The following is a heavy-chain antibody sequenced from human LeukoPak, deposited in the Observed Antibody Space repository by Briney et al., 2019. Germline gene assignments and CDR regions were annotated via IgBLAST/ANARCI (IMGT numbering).Heavy chain of an antibody. V-gene: IGHV4-59*08. Sequence: SETLSLTCNVSDDSIGDKYWSWIRQPPGKGLEWIGYIYYSGSTNYNPSLKSRVTISVDTSKNQFSLKLSSVTAADTAVYYCARGAELSPFDYWGQGTLVTVSS. D-gene: IGHD1-26*01. CDR3: ARGAELSPFDY. CDR2: IYYSGST. J-gene: IGHJ4*02. CDR1: DDSIGDKY.